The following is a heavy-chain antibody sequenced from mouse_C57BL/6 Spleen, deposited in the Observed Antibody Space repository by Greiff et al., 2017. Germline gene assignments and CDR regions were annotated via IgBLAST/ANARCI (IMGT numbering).Heavy chain of an antibody. J-gene: IGHJ2*01. D-gene: IGHD2-5*01. Sequence: VQLQQSGAELVRPGASVTLSCKASGYTFTDYEMHWVKQTPVHGLEWIGAIDPETGGTAYNQKFKGKAILTADKSSSTAYMELRSLTSEDSAVYYCTNTIVTSYFDYWGQGTTLTVSS. V-gene: IGHV1-15*01. CDR3: TNTIVTSYFDY. CDR2: IDPETGGT. CDR1: GYTFTDYE.